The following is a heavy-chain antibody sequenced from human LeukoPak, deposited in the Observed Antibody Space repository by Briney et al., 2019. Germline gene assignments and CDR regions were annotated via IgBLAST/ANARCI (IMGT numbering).Heavy chain of an antibody. D-gene: IGHD3-10*01. CDR1: GGSFSGYY. V-gene: IGHV4-34*01. Sequence: SETLSLTCAVYGGSFSGYYWSWIRQPPGKGLEWIGEINHSGSTNYNPSLKSRVTISVDTSKNQFSLKLSSVTAADTAVYYCARVAQGVRGVIYYYYYYMDVWGKGTTVTVSS. CDR2: INHSGST. J-gene: IGHJ6*03. CDR3: ARVAQGVRGVIYYYYYYMDV.